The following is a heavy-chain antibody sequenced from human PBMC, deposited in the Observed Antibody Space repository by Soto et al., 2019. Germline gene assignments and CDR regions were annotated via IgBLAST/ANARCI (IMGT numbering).Heavy chain of an antibody. CDR2: TRNKANSYTT. D-gene: IGHD3-9*01. V-gene: IGHV3-72*01. CDR1: GFTFGDHD. Sequence: GGSLRLSCGASGFTFGDHDGDWVRQAPGKGLEWVGRTRNKANSYTTEYAASVKGRFTISRDDSKNSLYLQMNSLKTEDTAVYYCATILTGYHYYYYYYMDVWGKGTTVTVSS. J-gene: IGHJ6*03. CDR3: ATILTGYHYYYYYYMDV.